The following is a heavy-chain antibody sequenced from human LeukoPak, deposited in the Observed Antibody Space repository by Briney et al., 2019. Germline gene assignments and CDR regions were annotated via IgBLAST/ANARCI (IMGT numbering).Heavy chain of an antibody. CDR1: GGSISSYY. D-gene: IGHD6-13*01. J-gene: IGHJ4*02. CDR2: IYYSGST. CDR3: ARVRPSLVLDY. V-gene: IGHV4-59*01. Sequence: SETLSLTCTVSGGSISSYYWSWIRQPPGKGLEWIGYIYYSGSTNYNPSLKSRVTISVDTSKNQFSLKLSSVTTADTAVYYCARVRPSLVLDYWGQGTLVTVSS.